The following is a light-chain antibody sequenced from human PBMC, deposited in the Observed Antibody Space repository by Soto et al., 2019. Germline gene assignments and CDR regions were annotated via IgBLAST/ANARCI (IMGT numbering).Light chain of an antibody. V-gene: IGLV2-23*02. Sequence: QSVLTQPASVSGSPGQSITISCTGTSSDVGSYNLVSWYQQHPGKAPKLMIYEVSNRPSGVSYRFSGSKSGNTASLTISGLQAEDEADYYCCSYAGSSTYWVFGGGTQLTVL. CDR2: EVS. CDR1: SSDVGSYNL. CDR3: CSYAGSSTYWV. J-gene: IGLJ3*02.